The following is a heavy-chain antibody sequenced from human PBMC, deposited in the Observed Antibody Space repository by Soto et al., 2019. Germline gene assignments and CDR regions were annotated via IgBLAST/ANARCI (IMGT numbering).Heavy chain of an antibody. Sequence: QVQLVQSGAEVKKPGSSVKVSCKASGGTFSSNTISWVRQAPGQGLEWMGRIIPILGIANYAQKFQGRVTITADKSTSTAYMELSSLRSEDTAVYYCARDPGIAAAGYYYYGMDVWGQGTTVTVSS. CDR1: GGTFSSNT. CDR3: ARDPGIAAAGYYYYGMDV. V-gene: IGHV1-69*08. D-gene: IGHD6-13*01. J-gene: IGHJ6*02. CDR2: IIPILGIA.